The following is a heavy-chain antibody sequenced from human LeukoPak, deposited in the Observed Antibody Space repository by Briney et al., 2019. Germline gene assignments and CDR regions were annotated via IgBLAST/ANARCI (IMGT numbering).Heavy chain of an antibody. CDR1: GGSISSSSYY. CDR2: IYYSGST. CDR3: ARHAGGSFAYYFDS. V-gene: IGHV4-39*01. D-gene: IGHD1-26*01. J-gene: IGHJ4*02. Sequence: SETLSLTCTVSGGSISSSSYYWGWIRQPPGKGLEWIGSIYYSGSTYYNPSLKSRVTISVDTSKNQFSLKLSSVTAADTAMYYCARHAGGSFAYYFDSWGQGTLVTVSS.